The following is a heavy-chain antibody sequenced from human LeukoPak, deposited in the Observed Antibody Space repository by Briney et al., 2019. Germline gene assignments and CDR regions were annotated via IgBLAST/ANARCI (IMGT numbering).Heavy chain of an antibody. D-gene: IGHD2-8*02. CDR1: GSSISSSNW. CDR2: INQSGST. CDR3: ARVLVPTQHLDY. V-gene: IGHV4-4*02. J-gene: IGHJ4*02. Sequence: KSSEPLSLTCTVPGSSISSSNWWSCVRQPPGKGLEWIGEINQSGSTDYNPSLKSRVTISVDKSNNQFSLKLSSVTAADAAVYYCARVLVPTQHLDYWGLGTLVTVSS.